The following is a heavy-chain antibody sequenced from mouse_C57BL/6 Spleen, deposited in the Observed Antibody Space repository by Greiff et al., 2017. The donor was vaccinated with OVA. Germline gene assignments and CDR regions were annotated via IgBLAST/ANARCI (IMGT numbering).Heavy chain of an antibody. CDR1: GYTFTDYN. CDR3: ARYDYDLYYAMDY. CDR2: INPNNGGT. D-gene: IGHD2-4*01. V-gene: IGHV1-18*01. J-gene: IGHJ4*01. Sequence: EVKLQQSGPELVKPGASVKIPCKASGYTFTDYNMDWVKQSHGKSLEWIGDINPNNGGTIYNQKFKGKATLTVDKSSSTAYMELRSLTSEDTAVYYCARYDYDLYYAMDYWGQGTSVTVSS.